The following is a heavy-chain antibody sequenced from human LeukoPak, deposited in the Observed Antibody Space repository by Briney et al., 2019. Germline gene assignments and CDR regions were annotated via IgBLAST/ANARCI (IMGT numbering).Heavy chain of an antibody. CDR1: GGSISPYY. CDR3: ARHDSTGYYH. V-gene: IGHV4-59*01. D-gene: IGHD3-22*01. CDR2: IYYSGST. Sequence: SETLSLTCSVSGGSISPYYWSWIRLPPGKGLEWIGYIYYSGSTNYNPSLKSRVTMSVDTSKNQFSLRLSSVTAADTAVYYCARHDSTGYYHWGQGTLVTVSS. J-gene: IGHJ5*02.